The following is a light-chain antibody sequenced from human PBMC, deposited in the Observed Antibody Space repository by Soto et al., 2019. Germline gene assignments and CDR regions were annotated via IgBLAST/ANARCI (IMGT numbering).Light chain of an antibody. Sequence: IVLTQSPATLSLSPGERATLSCRASQSVGTTLAWYQQKPGQAPRLIIYGASNRAGGIPARFSGSGSGTDFTLTTSSLEPEDFAVYHCQQRSTWLTFGGGTKMEIK. J-gene: IGKJ4*01. V-gene: IGKV3-11*01. CDR3: QQRSTWLT. CDR2: GAS. CDR1: QSVGTT.